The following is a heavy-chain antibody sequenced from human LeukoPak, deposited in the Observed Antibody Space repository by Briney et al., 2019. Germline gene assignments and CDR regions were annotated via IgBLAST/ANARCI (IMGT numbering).Heavy chain of an antibody. CDR3: ARADYGDYFSIDY. J-gene: IGHJ4*02. CDR2: IIPIFCTA. V-gene: IGHV1-69*13. Sequence: SVTVSCQGCGGTFSNYAISWVRQAPGQGLDWVGGIIPIFCTANFARKFHGRVTITADESTSTAYMELSSLRSEDTAVYCCARADYGDYFSIDYCGQGNLVTVSS. D-gene: IGHD4-17*01. CDR1: GGTFSNYA.